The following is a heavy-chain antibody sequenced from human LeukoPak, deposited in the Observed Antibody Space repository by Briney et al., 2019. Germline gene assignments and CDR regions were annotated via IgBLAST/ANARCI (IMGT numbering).Heavy chain of an antibody. V-gene: IGHV4-34*01. CDR2: INHSGST. CDR1: GGSFSGYY. Sequence: SETLSLTCAVYGGSFSGYYWSWIRQPPGKGLEWIGEINHSGSTNYNPSLKSRVTISVDTSKNQFFLKLSSVTAADTAVYYCARGRYVSRYFDWSTPDYFDYWGQGTLVTVSS. CDR3: ARGRYVSRYFDWSTPDYFDY. D-gene: IGHD3-9*01. J-gene: IGHJ4*02.